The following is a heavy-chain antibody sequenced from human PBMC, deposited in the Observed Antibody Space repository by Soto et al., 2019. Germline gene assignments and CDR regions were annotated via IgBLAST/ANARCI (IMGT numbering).Heavy chain of an antibody. V-gene: IGHV4-31*03. D-gene: IGHD3-10*01. J-gene: IGHJ6*03. Sequence: SETLSLTCTVSGGSISSGGYYWSWIRQHPGKGLEWIGYIYYSGSTYYNPSLKSRVTISVDTSKNQFSLKLSSVTAADTAVYYCARDYGSYYYMDVWGQGTTVTVSS. CDR2: IYYSGST. CDR1: GGSISSGGYY. CDR3: ARDYGSYYYMDV.